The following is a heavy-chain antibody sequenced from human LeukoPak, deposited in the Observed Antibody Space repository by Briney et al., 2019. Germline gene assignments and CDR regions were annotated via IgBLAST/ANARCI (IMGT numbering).Heavy chain of an antibody. CDR2: ISAYNSNT. D-gene: IGHD3-9*01. Sequence: ASVRVSCKASGYTFTSYGISWVRQAPGQGLEWMGWISAYNSNTNFAQKLQGRVTMTTDTSTSTAYMDLRSLRSDDTAVYYCARDQAATNTQVRFCLDWGQGTLVTVSS. CDR1: GYTFTSYG. V-gene: IGHV1-18*01. CDR3: ARDQAATNTQVRFCLD. J-gene: IGHJ4*02.